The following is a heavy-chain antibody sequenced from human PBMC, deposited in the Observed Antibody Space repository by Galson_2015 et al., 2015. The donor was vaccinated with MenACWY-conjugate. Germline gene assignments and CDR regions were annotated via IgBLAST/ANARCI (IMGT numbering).Heavy chain of an antibody. D-gene: IGHD3-3*02. CDR2: MYYSGSA. CDR3: ARGVNLASMAGY. Sequence: ETLSLTCTVSGGSISRFYWSWIRQFPGKGLEWIGYMYYSGSANYNPSLKSRVTISVDTSKNQSSLTITSVTAADTAVYYCARGVNLASMAGYWGQGTLVTVSS. J-gene: IGHJ4*02. V-gene: IGHV4-59*01. CDR1: GGSISRFY.